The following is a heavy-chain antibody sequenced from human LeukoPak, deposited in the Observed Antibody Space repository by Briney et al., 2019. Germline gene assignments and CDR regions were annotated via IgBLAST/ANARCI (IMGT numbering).Heavy chain of an antibody. CDR2: IYFGGSS. V-gene: IGHV4-39*07. CDR3: SGSMLRADMDV. Sequence: SETLSLTCTVSGGSISSSSYYWGWIRQPPGKGLEWIGSIYFGGSSYYSPSLKSRVTISVDRPKNQFSLKLRSVTAADTAVYYCSGSMLRADMDVWGQGTTVTVSS. CDR1: GGSISSSSYY. J-gene: IGHJ6*02. D-gene: IGHD3-10*01.